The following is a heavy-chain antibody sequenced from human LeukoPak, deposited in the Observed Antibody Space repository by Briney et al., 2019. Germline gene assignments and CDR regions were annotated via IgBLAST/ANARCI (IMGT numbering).Heavy chain of an antibody. Sequence: PGGSLRLSCAVSGFTFRSYWMGWVRQTPGKGLEWVANITPDGSDKYYVVSVKGRFTISRDNAKNSLYLQMNSLSAEDTAIYYCARDPQGGAFDMWGQGTMLTVSP. J-gene: IGHJ3*02. CDR1: GFTFRSYW. V-gene: IGHV3-7*01. CDR2: ITPDGSDK. CDR3: ARDPQGGAFDM. D-gene: IGHD3-16*01.